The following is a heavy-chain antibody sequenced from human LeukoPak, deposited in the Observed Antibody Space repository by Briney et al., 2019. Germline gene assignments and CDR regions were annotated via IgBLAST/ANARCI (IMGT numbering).Heavy chain of an antibody. V-gene: IGHV3-23*01. J-gene: IGHJ6*02. CDR3: AKAASSRWPSYYYGMDV. D-gene: IGHD6-13*01. CDR2: ISGSGGNT. CDR1: GFTFSSYA. Sequence: GGSLRLSCVASGFTFSSYAMTWVRQAPGKGLEWVSAISGSGGNTYYADSVKGRFTISKDNSKNTVYLQMSSLRVDDTAVYYCAKAASSRWPSYYYGMDVWGQGTTVTVSS.